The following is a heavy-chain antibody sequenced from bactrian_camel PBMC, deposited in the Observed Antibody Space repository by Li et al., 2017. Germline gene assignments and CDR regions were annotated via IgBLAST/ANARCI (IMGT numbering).Heavy chain of an antibody. CDR2: ISFDGTT. V-gene: IGHV3S53*01. Sequence: HVQLVESGGGSVQAGGSLKLSCKASGLDISTCLMGWYREVTGKQRVLLSTISFDGTTTYDDSVKGRFTISQDNAKNTVYLQMNSLKPEDTAMYYCAARGPYCYTKLSVRDFTYWGQGTQVTVS. J-gene: IGHJ6*01. D-gene: IGHD2*01. CDR1: GLDISTCL. CDR3: AARGPYCYTKLSVRDFTY.